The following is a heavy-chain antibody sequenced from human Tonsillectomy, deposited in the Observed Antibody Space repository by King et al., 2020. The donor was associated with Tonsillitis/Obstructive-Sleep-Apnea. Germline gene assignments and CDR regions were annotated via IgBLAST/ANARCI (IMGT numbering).Heavy chain of an antibody. V-gene: IGHV3-21*01. CDR3: ARDSVAVGVAFDI. J-gene: IGHJ3*02. CDR2: MSSSSSYI. D-gene: IGHD3-10*01. Sequence: EVQLVESGGGLVKPGGSLRLSCAASGFTFSSYSMNWVRQAPGKGLEWVSSMSSSSSYIYYADSVKGRFTISRHNAKNSLYLQMNSLIAEDTAVYYCARDSVAVGVAFDIWGQGTMVTVSS. CDR1: GFTFSSYS.